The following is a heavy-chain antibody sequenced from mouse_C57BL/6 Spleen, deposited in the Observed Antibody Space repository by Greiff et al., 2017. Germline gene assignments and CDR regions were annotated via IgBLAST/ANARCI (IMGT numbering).Heavy chain of an antibody. CDR1: GFTFSSYA. CDR2: ISSGGDYI. V-gene: IGHV5-9-1*02. J-gene: IGHJ2*01. CDR3: TRGGGDFDY. Sequence: EVKLVESGEGLAKPGGSLKLSCAASGFTFSSYAMSWVRQTPEKRLEWVAYISSGGDYIYYADTVKGRFTISRANARNTLYLQMSSLKSEDTAMYYCTRGGGDFDYWGQGTTLTVSS.